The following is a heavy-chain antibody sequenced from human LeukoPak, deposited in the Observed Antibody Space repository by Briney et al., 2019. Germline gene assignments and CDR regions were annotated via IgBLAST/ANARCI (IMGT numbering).Heavy chain of an antibody. Sequence: PSETLSLTCAVYGGSFSGYYWSWIRQPPGKGLEWIGEINHSGSTNYNPSLKSRVTMSVDTSKNQFSLKLSSVTAADTAVYYCARVSSGSSNWYFDLWGRGTLVTVSS. J-gene: IGHJ2*01. CDR3: ARVSSGSSNWYFDL. CDR2: INHSGST. V-gene: IGHV4-34*01. CDR1: GGSFSGYY. D-gene: IGHD3-22*01.